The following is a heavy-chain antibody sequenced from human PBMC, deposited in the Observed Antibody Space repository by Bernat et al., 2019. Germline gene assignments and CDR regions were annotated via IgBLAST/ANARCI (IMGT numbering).Heavy chain of an antibody. J-gene: IGHJ3*02. D-gene: IGHD3-22*01. V-gene: IGHV4-39*01. Sequence: QLQLQESGPGLVKPSETLSLTCTVSGGSISSSSYYWGWIRQPPGKGLEWIGRIYYSESTYYNPSLKSRVTISVDTSKNQFSLKLSSVTAADTAVYYCAAYYYDGSGYLGSAFDIWGQGTMVTVSS. CDR1: GGSISSSSYY. CDR2: IYYSEST. CDR3: AAYYYDGSGYLGSAFDI.